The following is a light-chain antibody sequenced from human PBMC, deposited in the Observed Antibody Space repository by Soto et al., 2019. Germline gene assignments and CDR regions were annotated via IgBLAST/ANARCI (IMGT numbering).Light chain of an antibody. J-gene: IGKJ1*01. CDR1: QNINSN. CDR2: DVS. V-gene: IGKV3-11*01. Sequence: EIVMTQSPDTLSLSPGERATLSCRASQNINSNLAWYQQKPGKAPRLFIYDVSNRATGIPARFSGSGSGTDFTLTISSLEPEDFAVYYCQQRSNWPRTFGQGTKVEVK. CDR3: QQRSNWPRT.